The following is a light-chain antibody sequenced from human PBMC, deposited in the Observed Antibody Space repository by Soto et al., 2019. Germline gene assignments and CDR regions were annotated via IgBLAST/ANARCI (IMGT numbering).Light chain of an antibody. V-gene: IGKV2-29*01. Sequence: ILMTQTPLSLSIIPGQTASISCKSSHSLLHSDGKTYFYWYQQKPGQAPRLLISDASTRATGVPARFNGSGSGTDFTLTISSLEPEDFAVYYCQQRTNWRLTFGGGTKVDIK. CDR2: DAS. J-gene: IGKJ4*01. CDR1: HSLLHSDGKTY. CDR3: QQRTNWRLT.